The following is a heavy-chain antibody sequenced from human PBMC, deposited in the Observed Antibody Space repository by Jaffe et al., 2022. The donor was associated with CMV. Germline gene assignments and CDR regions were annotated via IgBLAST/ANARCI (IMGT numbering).Heavy chain of an antibody. D-gene: IGHD2-8*01. Sequence: EVQLLESGGGLVQPGGSLRLSCAASGFTFSSYAMSWVRQAPGKGLEWVSAISGSGGSTYYADSVKGRFTISRDNSKNTLYLQMNSLRAEDTAVYYCATRYCTNGVCFYYYYYGMDVWGQGTTVTVSS. CDR1: GFTFSSYA. V-gene: IGHV3-23*01. CDR3: ATRYCTNGVCFYYYYYGMDV. CDR2: ISGSGGST. J-gene: IGHJ6*02.